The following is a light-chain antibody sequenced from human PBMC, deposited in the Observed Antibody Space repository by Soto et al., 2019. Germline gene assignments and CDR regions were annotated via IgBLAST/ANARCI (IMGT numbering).Light chain of an antibody. Sequence: EIVLPQSQGTLSLSPGESATLSCRASQSVSNNYLAWYQQKPGQAPRLLIYGASNRATGIPDRFSGSGSGTDFTLTISRLEPEDFAVYYCKQYGSSGTVGKGNKVDIK. V-gene: IGKV3-20*01. CDR3: KQYGSSGT. CDR2: GAS. J-gene: IGKJ1*01. CDR1: QSVSNNY.